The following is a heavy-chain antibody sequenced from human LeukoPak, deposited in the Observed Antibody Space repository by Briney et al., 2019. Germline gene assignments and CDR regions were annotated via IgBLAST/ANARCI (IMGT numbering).Heavy chain of an antibody. CDR3: AKVYDSSGYFLTPFDY. V-gene: IGHV3-23*01. CDR2: ISGSGGST. CDR1: GIPFSSYA. J-gene: IGHJ4*02. Sequence: GSLRLSFAASGIPFSSYAMSWVRPAPGKGLEWGSAISGSGGSTYYADSVKGRFTISRDNSKNTLYLQMNSLRAEDTAVYYCAKVYDSSGYFLTPFDYWGQGTLVTVSS. D-gene: IGHD3-22*01.